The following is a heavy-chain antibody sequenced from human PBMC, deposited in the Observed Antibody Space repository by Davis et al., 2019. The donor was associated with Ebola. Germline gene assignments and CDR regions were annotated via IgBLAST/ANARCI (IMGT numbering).Heavy chain of an antibody. V-gene: IGHV3-74*01. CDR3: ARDYGDYIYDY. CDR2: IDSDGKTT. J-gene: IGHJ4*02. CDR1: GFTFSSYW. D-gene: IGHD4-17*01. Sequence: GESLKISCAASGFTFSSYWMNWVRQVPGTRLVFFSRIDSDGKTTNYADSVKGRFTISRDNAKNTLYLQMNSLRVEDTAVYYCARDYGDYIYDYWGQGVLVTVSS.